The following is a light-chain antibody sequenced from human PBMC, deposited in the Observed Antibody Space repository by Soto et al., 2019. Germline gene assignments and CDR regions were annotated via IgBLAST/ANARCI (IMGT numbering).Light chain of an antibody. CDR3: ASYAGSNNPVI. Sequence: QSALTQPPSASGSPGQSVTISCTGTSRDVGGYNWVSWYQPHPGKAPKFMIYEVSRRPSGVPDRFSGSKSGNTASLTISGIQTDDEADYYGASYAGSNNPVIFGGGTKLTVL. CDR2: EVS. V-gene: IGLV2-8*01. CDR1: SRDVGGYNW. J-gene: IGLJ2*01.